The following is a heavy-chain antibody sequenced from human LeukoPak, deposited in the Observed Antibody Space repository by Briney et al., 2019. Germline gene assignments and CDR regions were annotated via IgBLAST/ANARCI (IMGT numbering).Heavy chain of an antibody. CDR3: ARVRIVGALSFDY. D-gene: IGHD1-26*01. CDR1: GGSFSGYY. CDR2: INHSGST. Sequence: SETLSLTCAVYGGSFSGYYWSWIRQPPGKGLERIGEINHSGSTNYNPSLKSRVTISVDTSKNQFSLKLSSVTAADTAVYYCARVRIVGALSFDYWGQGTLVTVSS. J-gene: IGHJ4*02. V-gene: IGHV4-34*01.